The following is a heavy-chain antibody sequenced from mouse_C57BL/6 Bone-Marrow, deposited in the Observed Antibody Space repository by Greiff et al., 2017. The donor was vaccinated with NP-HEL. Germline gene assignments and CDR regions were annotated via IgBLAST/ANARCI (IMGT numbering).Heavy chain of an antibody. D-gene: IGHD1-1*01. CDR2: IRSKSNNYAT. V-gene: IGHV10-1*01. CDR3: VRHGGYYGNFDY. J-gene: IGHJ2*01. Sequence: EVKVVESGGGLVQPKGSLKLSCAASGFSFNTYAMNWVRQAPGKGLEWVARIRSKSNNYATYYADSVKDRFTISRDDSESMLYLQMNNLKTEDTAMYYCVRHGGYYGNFDYWGQGTTLTVSS. CDR1: GFSFNTYA.